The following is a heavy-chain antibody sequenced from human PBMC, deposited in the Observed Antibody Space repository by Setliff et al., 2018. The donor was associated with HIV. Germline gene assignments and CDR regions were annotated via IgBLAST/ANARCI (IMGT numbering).Heavy chain of an antibody. CDR3: ARHASTWYYESSGPHFDY. Sequence: ASVKVSCKASGYTFTSYGISWVRQAPGQGLEWMGWISAYNGNTNYAQTLQGRVTMTTDTSTSTAYMELRSLRSDDTAVYYCARHASTWYYESSGPHFDYWGQGTLVTVSS. V-gene: IGHV1-18*01. D-gene: IGHD3-22*01. CDR1: GYTFTSYG. CDR2: ISAYNGNT. J-gene: IGHJ4*02.